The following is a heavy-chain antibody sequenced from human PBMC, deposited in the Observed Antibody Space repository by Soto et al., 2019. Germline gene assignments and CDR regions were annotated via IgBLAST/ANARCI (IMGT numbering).Heavy chain of an antibody. CDR2: IWPGDSDT. V-gene: IGHV5-51*01. CDR3: ASSNYVDHYYYYGMDV. J-gene: IGHJ6*02. Sequence: GESLKISCKGSGYSFTSYWIGWVRQMPGKGLEWMGIIWPGDSDTTYSPSFQGQVTISADKSISTAYLQWSSLKASDTAMYYCASSNYVDHYYYYGMDVWGQGTTVTVSS. CDR1: GYSFTSYW. D-gene: IGHD4-4*01.